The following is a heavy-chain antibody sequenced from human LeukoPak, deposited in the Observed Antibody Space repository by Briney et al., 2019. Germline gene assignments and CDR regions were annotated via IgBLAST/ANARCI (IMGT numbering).Heavy chain of an antibody. V-gene: IGHV4-59*01. CDR2: IYYTGNT. CDR3: ARDRLQLQS. CDR1: GGSISNYY. D-gene: IGHD1-1*01. Sequence: PSGTLSLTCTVSGGSISNYYWNWLRQPPGKGLEWIGYIYYTGNTNYNPSLKSRVTISVDTSKNQFSLKLSSVTAADTAVYYCARDRLQLQSWGQGTLVTVSS. J-gene: IGHJ5*02.